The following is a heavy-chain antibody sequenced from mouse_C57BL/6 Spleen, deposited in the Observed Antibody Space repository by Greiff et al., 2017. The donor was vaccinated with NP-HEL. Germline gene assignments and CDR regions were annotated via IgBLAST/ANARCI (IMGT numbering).Heavy chain of an antibody. Sequence: EVQLVASGGGLVQPKGSLKLSCAASGFSFNTYAMNWVRQAPGKGLEWVARIRSKSNNYATYYADSVKDRFTISRDDSESMLYLQMNNLKTEDTAMYYCVRQDGYLAWFAYWGQGTLVTVSA. CDR2: IRSKSNNYAT. J-gene: IGHJ3*01. V-gene: IGHV10-1*01. CDR3: VRQDGYLAWFAY. CDR1: GFSFNTYA. D-gene: IGHD2-3*01.